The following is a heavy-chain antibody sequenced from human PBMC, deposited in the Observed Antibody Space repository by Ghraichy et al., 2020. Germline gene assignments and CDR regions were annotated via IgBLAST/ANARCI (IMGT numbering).Heavy chain of an antibody. Sequence: GSLRLSCAASGFTFSDYAMNWVRQAPGKGLEWVSSISAGAVTTFYADSVKGRFTISRDNSRNTLYLQMNSLRAEDSAIFYCAKKARTGRTRYDYYGMDVWGQGTTVTVSS. CDR3: AKKARTGRTRYDYYGMDV. D-gene: IGHD3-10*01. V-gene: IGHV3-23*01. CDR2: ISAGAVTT. CDR1: GFTFSDYA. J-gene: IGHJ6*02.